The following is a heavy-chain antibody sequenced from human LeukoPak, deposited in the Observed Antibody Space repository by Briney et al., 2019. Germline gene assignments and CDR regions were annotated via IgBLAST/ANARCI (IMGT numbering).Heavy chain of an antibody. J-gene: IGHJ4*02. CDR2: ISAYNGNT. V-gene: IGHV1-18*01. Sequence: AAVKVSCKASGYTFTNYGITWVGQAPGQGLEWMGWISAYNGNTNYAQKLQGRVTMTTDTHTSTAYMELRSLRSDDTAVYYCARGPRYSPDYWGQGTLVTVSS. CDR3: ARGPRYSPDY. CDR1: GYTFTNYG. D-gene: IGHD1-1*01.